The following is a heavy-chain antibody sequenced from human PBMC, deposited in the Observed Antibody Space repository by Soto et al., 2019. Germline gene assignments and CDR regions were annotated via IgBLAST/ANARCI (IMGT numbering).Heavy chain of an antibody. J-gene: IGHJ5*02. Sequence: QVQLQESGPGLVKPSWTLSLTCAVSGGSISSSNWWSWVRQPPGKGLEWVGVIYHSGSTNYNSSLKSRVTISVDKAKNRCSLKLSAVTAADTAVYYCARAGTGGYGGYDVARTYWFDPCGQGTLVTVSS. D-gene: IGHD5-12*01. CDR2: IYHSGST. CDR3: ARAGTGGYGGYDVARTYWFDP. CDR1: GGSISSSNW. V-gene: IGHV4-4*02.